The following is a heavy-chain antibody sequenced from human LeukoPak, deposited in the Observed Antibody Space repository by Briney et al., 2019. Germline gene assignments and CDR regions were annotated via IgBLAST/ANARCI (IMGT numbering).Heavy chain of an antibody. CDR3: AKDTSFMVRGVISYFDY. CDR1: GFTSSSYG. D-gene: IGHD3-10*01. CDR2: ISGSGGST. Sequence: GGTLRLSCAASGFTSSSYGMSWVRQAPGKGLEWVSAISGSGGSTYYADSVKGRFTISRDNSKNTLYLQMNSLRAEDTAVYYCAKDTSFMVRGVISYFDYWGQGTLVTVSS. J-gene: IGHJ4*02. V-gene: IGHV3-23*01.